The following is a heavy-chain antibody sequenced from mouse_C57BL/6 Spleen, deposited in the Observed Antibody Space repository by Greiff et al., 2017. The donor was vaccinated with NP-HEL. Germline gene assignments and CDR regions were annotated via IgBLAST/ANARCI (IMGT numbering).Heavy chain of an antibody. CDR3: TRWVYYDYDYFDY. CDR2: IDPETGGT. D-gene: IGHD2-4*01. CDR1: GYTFTDYE. J-gene: IGHJ2*01. Sequence: VKLQESGAELVRPGASVTLSCKASGYTFTDYEMHWVKQTPVHGLEWIGAIDPETGGTAYNQKFKGKAILTADKSSSTAYMELSSLTSEDSAVYYCTRWVYYDYDYFDYWGQGTTLTVSS. V-gene: IGHV1-15*01.